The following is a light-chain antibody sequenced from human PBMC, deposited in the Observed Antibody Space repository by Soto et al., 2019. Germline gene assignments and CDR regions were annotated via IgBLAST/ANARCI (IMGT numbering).Light chain of an antibody. CDR2: SGS. Sequence: DIVMSHSPVSVAVTPLYPASISCRTCQSFLHSNGNNYLDWYLQKPGQSPQVLIYSGSNRASGVPDRFSGSGSGTDFTLKISRVEAEDVGVYHCMQALQAPHTFGQGTKV. J-gene: IGKJ1*01. CDR3: MQALQAPHT. V-gene: IGKV2-28*01. CDR1: QSFLHSNGNNY.